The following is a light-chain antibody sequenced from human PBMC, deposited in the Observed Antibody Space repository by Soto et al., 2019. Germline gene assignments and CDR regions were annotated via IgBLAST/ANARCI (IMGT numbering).Light chain of an antibody. Sequence: QAVVTQPPSVSGAPGQRVTISCTGSSSNIGAGYDVHWYQQLPGTAPKLLIYGNTNRPSGVPDRFSGSKSGTSASLAITGLQAEHEADYYCQSYDNSLSGWVFGGGTKVTVL. CDR1: SSNIGAGYD. V-gene: IGLV1-40*01. CDR3: QSYDNSLSGWV. CDR2: GNT. J-gene: IGLJ3*02.